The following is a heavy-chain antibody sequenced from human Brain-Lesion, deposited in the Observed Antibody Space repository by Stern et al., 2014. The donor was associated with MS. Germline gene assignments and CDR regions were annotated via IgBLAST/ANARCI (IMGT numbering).Heavy chain of an antibody. D-gene: IGHD1-14*01. Sequence: QVQLVESGAELKKPGSSVKVSCKASGGTFSSYTVSWVRQAPGQVLEWMGKIIPILGVANYAPKFQGRVTITADKFTGTAYMEVTSLRSEDTAIYYCTTSPYGLDAWGQGTTVTV. CDR2: IIPILGVA. V-gene: IGHV1-69*09. J-gene: IGHJ6*02. CDR3: TTSPYGLDA. CDR1: GGTFSSYT.